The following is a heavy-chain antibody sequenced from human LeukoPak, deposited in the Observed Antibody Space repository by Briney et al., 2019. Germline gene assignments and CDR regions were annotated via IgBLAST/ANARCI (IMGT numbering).Heavy chain of an antibody. V-gene: IGHV3-23*01. D-gene: IGHD3-3*01. Sequence: GGSLRLSCAASGFTFSSYAMSWVRQAPGKGLEWVSTISGSRGGTYYADSVKGRFTISRDNSKNTLYLQMNSLRAEDTAVYYCAKVLRLDAFDIWGQGIMVTVSS. J-gene: IGHJ3*02. CDR2: ISGSRGGT. CDR1: GFTFSSYA. CDR3: AKVLRLDAFDI.